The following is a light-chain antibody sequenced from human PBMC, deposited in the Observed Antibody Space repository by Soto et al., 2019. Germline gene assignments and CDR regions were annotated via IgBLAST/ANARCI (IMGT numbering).Light chain of an antibody. J-gene: IGKJ1*01. Sequence: EIVMTQSPATLSVSPGERATLSCRASQSVTSNLAWYQQKPGQAPRLLIYGASTRATSFPARFSGSGSGTEFTLTISSLQSEDFAVYYCQQFNNWPSTFGQGTKVDIK. CDR3: QQFNNWPST. V-gene: IGKV3-15*01. CDR1: QSVTSN. CDR2: GAS.